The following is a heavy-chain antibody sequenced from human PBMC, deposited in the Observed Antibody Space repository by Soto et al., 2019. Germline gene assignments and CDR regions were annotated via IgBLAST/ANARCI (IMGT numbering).Heavy chain of an antibody. D-gene: IGHD3-16*01. CDR1: GFTFSNYA. J-gene: IGHJ4*02. CDR2: TSGSGGRS. Sequence: EVQLLDSGGGLVQPGGSLRLSCAASGFTFSNYAMTWVRQGPGKGLEWVSGTSGSGGRSYYADSVKGRFTISRDNSKSTLYFQMNSLRAEDTAVYYCAKAYFVWSSEQPYYFDYWGQGTLVTVSS. CDR3: AKAYFVWSSEQPYYFDY. V-gene: IGHV3-23*01.